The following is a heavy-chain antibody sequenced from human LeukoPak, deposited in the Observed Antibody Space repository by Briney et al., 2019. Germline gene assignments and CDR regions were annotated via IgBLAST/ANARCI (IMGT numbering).Heavy chain of an antibody. CDR3: ARVSGYDWESFYDY. Sequence: SETLSLTCAVYGGSFSGYYWSWLRQPPGKGLEWIGYIYYSGSSNYNPSLTSRVTISVDTSKNQFSLTLRSVTAADTAVYYCARVSGYDWESFYDYWGQGTLVTVSS. CDR1: GGSFSGYY. J-gene: IGHJ4*02. D-gene: IGHD5-12*01. CDR2: IYYSGSS. V-gene: IGHV4-59*01.